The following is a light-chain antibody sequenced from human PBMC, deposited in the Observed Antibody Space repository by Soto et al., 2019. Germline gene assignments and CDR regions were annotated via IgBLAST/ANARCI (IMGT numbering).Light chain of an antibody. CDR3: QQYENLPT. CDR1: QNINNY. CDR2: DAS. V-gene: IGKV1-33*01. Sequence: DIQMTQSPSSLSAYVGDRVTITFQASQNINNYLNWYQQKPGRAPKLLIYDASNLEAGVPSRFRGSGSGTDFTFTISRLQPEDIATYYCQQYENLPTFGQGTRLAI. J-gene: IGKJ5*01.